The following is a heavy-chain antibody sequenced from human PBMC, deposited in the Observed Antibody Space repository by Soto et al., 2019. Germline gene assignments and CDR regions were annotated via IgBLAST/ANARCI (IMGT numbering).Heavy chain of an antibody. Sequence: SETLSLTCTVSGGSISSGDYYWSWIRQPPGKGLEWIGYIYYSGSTYYNPSLKSRVTISVDTSKNQFSLKLSSATAADTAVYYCARVVVVPAALVYYFDYWGQGTLVTVSS. CDR3: ARVVVVPAALVYYFDY. J-gene: IGHJ4*02. CDR2: IYYSGST. V-gene: IGHV4-30-4*01. CDR1: GGSISSGDYY. D-gene: IGHD2-2*01.